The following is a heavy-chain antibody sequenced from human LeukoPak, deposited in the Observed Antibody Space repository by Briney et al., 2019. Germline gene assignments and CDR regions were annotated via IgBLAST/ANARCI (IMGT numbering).Heavy chain of an antibody. Sequence: GGSLRLFCAASGFTFSSYSMNWVRQAPGKGLEWVSYISSSSSTTYYADSVKGRFTISRDNAKNSVFLQMNILRDEDTAVYYCARDYGDYGEYFDYWGQGTLVTVSS. CDR2: ISSSSSTT. CDR1: GFTFSSYS. D-gene: IGHD4-17*01. J-gene: IGHJ4*02. V-gene: IGHV3-48*02. CDR3: ARDYGDYGEYFDY.